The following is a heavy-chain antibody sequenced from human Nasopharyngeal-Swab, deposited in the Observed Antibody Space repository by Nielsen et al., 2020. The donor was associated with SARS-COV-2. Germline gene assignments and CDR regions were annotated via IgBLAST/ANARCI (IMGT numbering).Heavy chain of an antibody. D-gene: IGHD2-15*01. CDR3: ARGHDIVVVVALPGGFDP. CDR1: GGSFSGYY. Sequence: SQTLSLTCAVYGGSFSGYYWSWIRPPPGKGLEWIGEINHSGSTNYNPSLKSRVTISVDTSKDQFSLKLSSVTAADTAVYYCARGHDIVVVVALPGGFDPWGQGTLVTVSS. J-gene: IGHJ5*02. V-gene: IGHV4-34*01. CDR2: INHSGST.